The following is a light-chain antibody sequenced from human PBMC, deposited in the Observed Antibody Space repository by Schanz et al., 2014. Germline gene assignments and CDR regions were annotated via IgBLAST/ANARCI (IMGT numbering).Light chain of an antibody. CDR3: SSYTSSSTAV. J-gene: IGLJ3*02. Sequence: QSALTQPRSVSGSPGQSVTISCTGTSSDVGGYNHVSWYQQHPGKAPKLMIYDVSKRPSGVRDRFSGSKSGNTASLTISGLQAEDEADYYCSSYTSSSTAVFGGGTQLTVL. V-gene: IGLV2-11*01. CDR2: DVS. CDR1: SSDVGGYNH.